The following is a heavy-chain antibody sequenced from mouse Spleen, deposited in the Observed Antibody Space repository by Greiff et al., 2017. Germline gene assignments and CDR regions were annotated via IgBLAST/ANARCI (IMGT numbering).Heavy chain of an antibody. CDR2: INPSNGGT. Sequence: QVQLQQSGTELVKPGASVKLSCKASGYTFTSYWMHWVKQRPGQGLEWIGNINPSNGGTNYNEKFKSKATLTVDKSSSTAYMQLSSLTSEDSAVYYCARAKLRLHAMDYWGQGTSVTVSS. CDR1: GYTFTSYW. V-gene: IGHV1-53*01. D-gene: IGHD3-2*02. CDR3: ARAKLRLHAMDY. J-gene: IGHJ4*01.